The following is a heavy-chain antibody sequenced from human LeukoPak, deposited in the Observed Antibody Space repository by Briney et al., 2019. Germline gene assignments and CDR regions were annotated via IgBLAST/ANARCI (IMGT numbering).Heavy chain of an antibody. D-gene: IGHD3-10*01. J-gene: IGHJ6*02. CDR2: IWYDGSNK. CDR1: GFTFSSYG. CDR3: AKGATYYYGSGSNRNFYYYYYGMDV. Sequence: GGSLRLSCAASGFTFSSYGMHWVRQAPGKGLEWVAVIWYDGSNKYYADSVKGRFTISRDNSKNTLYLQMNSLRAEDTAVYYCAKGATYYYGSGSNRNFYYYYYGMDVWGQGTTVTVSS. V-gene: IGHV3-33*06.